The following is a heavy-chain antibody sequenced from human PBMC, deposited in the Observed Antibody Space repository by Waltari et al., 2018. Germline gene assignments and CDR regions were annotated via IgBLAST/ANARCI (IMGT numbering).Heavy chain of an antibody. V-gene: IGHV3-23*01. D-gene: IGHD3-3*01. CDR1: GFTFSSYA. CDR3: AKAIRGDFWSGYSDY. Sequence: EVQLLESGGGLVQPGGSLRLSCAASGFTFSSYAMSWVRQAPGKGLGWVSAISGSGGSTYYAESVKGRFTSSRDKSKNTLYLQMNSRRAEDTAVYDCAKAIRGDFWSGYSDYWGQGTLVTVSS. CDR2: ISGSGGST. J-gene: IGHJ4*02.